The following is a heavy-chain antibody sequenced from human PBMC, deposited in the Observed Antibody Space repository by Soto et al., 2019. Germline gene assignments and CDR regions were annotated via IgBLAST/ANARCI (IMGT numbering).Heavy chain of an antibody. Sequence: SETLSLTCTVSGGPLSSGSYYWSWIRQSPGQGLEWIGYIYYSGSTYYNPSLKSRVTISVDTSKNQFSLKLSSVTAADTAVYYCARLPVWGYYDSSGYYDTFDYWGQGTLVTVSS. CDR3: ARLPVWGYYDSSGYYDTFDY. D-gene: IGHD3-22*01. CDR1: GGPLSSGSYY. CDR2: IYYSGST. V-gene: IGHV4-31*03. J-gene: IGHJ4*02.